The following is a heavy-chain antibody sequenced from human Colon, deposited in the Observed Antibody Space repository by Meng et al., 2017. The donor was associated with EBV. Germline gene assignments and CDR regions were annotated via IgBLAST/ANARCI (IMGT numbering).Heavy chain of an antibody. Sequence: LKAGGPCLVKPSHTLSLTCTVVGGSIISGCYYWSWIRQHPGKGLEWIGYIYYSGSTYYNPSLKSRVTISIDTSKNQFSLKLSSVTAADTAVYYCARGPSRWLQFSFDYWGQGTLVTVSS. J-gene: IGHJ4*02. CDR1: GGSIISGCYY. V-gene: IGHV4-31*03. CDR2: IYYSGST. CDR3: ARGPSRWLQFSFDY. D-gene: IGHD5-24*01.